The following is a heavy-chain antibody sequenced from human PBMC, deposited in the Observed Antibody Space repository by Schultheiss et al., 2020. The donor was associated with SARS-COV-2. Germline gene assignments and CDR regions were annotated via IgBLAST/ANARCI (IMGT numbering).Heavy chain of an antibody. CDR3: ARDQGARGTVTTAFDY. V-gene: IGHV1-46*01. Sequence: ASVKVSCKASGYTFTSYYMHWVRQAPGQGLEWMGIINPSGGSTSYAQKFQGRVTITADKSTSTAYMELSSLRSEDTAVYYCARDQGARGTVTTAFDYWGQGTLVTVSS. D-gene: IGHD4-17*01. CDR2: INPSGGST. J-gene: IGHJ4*02. CDR1: GYTFTSYY.